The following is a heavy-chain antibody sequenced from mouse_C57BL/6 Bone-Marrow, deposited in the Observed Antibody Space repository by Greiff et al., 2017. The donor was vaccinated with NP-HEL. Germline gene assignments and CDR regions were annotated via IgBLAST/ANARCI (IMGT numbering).Heavy chain of an antibody. CDR2: LYPGSGST. CDR3: ADCGNFYFDD. V-gene: IGHV1-55*01. CDR1: GYTFTSYW. D-gene: IGHD2-1*01. Sequence: VQLQQPGAELVKPGASVKMSCKASGYTFTSYWITWVKQRPGQGLEWIGDLYPGSGSTNYNEKFKSKATLTVDTSSSTAYMQLSSLTSEDSAVYYCADCGNFYFDDWGQGTTLTVSS. J-gene: IGHJ2*01.